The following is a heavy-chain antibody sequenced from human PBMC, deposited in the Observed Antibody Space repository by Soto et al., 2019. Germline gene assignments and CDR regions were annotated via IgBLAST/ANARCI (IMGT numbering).Heavy chain of an antibody. CDR1: GFTLNHYG. Sequence: GGSLRLSCAASGFTLNHYGMHWVRQAPGKGLEWVGVMSIDGMNQHYGDSVRGRFTISRDTSKNTLYLQMDSLRPEDTAVYYCARPSGVYYFDYWGQGTLVTVSS. CDR3: ARPSGVYYFDY. J-gene: IGHJ4*02. CDR2: MSIDGMNQ. V-gene: IGHV3-30*03. D-gene: IGHD3-10*01.